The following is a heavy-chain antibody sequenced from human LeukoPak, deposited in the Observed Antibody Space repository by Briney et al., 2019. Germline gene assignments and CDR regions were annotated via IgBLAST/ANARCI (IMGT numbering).Heavy chain of an antibody. CDR3: ASRKEKTTLTTKFYAFDI. CDR2: IIPIFGTA. V-gene: IGHV1-69*06. CDR1: VGTFSSYA. J-gene: IGHJ3*02. Sequence: SSVKVSCKASVGTFSSYASSWVRQAPGQGLEWMGGIIPIFGTANYAQKFQGRVTITADKSPSTAYMELSSLRSEDTAVYYCASRKEKTTLTTKFYAFDIWGQGTMVTVSS. D-gene: IGHD4-17*01.